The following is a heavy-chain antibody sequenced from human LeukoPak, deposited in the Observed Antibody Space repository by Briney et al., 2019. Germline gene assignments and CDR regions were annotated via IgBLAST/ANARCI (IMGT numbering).Heavy chain of an antibody. CDR3: ARSDYGKGGAFDI. D-gene: IGHD4-17*01. V-gene: IGHV4-30-4*01. CDR1: GGSISSGDYY. Sequence: SETLSLTCTVSGGSISSGDYYWSWIRQPPGKGLEWIGYIYYSGSTYYNPSLKSRVTISVDTSKNQFSLKLSSVTAADTAVYYCARSDYGKGGAFDIWGQGTMVTVSS. CDR2: IYYSGST. J-gene: IGHJ3*02.